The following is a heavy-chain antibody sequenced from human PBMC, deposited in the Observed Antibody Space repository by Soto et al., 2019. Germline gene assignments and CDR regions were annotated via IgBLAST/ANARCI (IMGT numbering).Heavy chain of an antibody. CDR1: GYNFKSFD. D-gene: IGHD3-3*01. J-gene: IGHJ6*02. CDR2: LKPSSGAA. CDR3: VRDNWSSNFDYFGMDV. V-gene: IGHV1-8*02. Sequence: QVQLVQSGAEVKKPGASVKVSCKASGYNFKSFDINWVRQASGQGLEWMGWLKPSSGAAGYAAKFQGRLTMTTDTSTNTVSMELRTLTSEDTAVYYCVRDNWSSNFDYFGMDVWGHGTTVIVS.